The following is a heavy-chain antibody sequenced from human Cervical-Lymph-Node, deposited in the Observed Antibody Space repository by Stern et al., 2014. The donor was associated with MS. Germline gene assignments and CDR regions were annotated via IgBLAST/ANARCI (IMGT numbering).Heavy chain of an antibody. J-gene: IGHJ5*02. V-gene: IGHV1-69*06. CDR3: ARGAGDNWFDP. CDR1: GG. Sequence: VQLVESGADVKKPGSSVRVSCKASGGISWLRQAPGQGLEWMGGIIPFVGTGTVNYAQNFQGRLTIIAATSTNTTYLELHSLRFDDPAVYYCARGAGDNWFDPWGQGTLVSVSS. CDR2: IIPFVGTGTV. D-gene: IGHD3-10*01.